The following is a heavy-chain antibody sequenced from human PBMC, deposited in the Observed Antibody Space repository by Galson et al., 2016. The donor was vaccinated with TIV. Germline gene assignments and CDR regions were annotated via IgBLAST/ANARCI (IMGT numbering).Heavy chain of an antibody. D-gene: IGHD3-16*02. CDR3: ARQITFGGVIVIGHGVDV. Sequence: SVKVSCKASGYTFIGYYIHWLRQAPGQGLEWMGWINPNSGGTDYAQKFQGRVTMTRDTSITTAYMELSSLRSDDTALYYCARQITFGGVIVIGHGVDVWGQGTTVTVSS. CDR1: GYTFIGYY. CDR2: INPNSGGT. J-gene: IGHJ6*02. V-gene: IGHV1-2*02.